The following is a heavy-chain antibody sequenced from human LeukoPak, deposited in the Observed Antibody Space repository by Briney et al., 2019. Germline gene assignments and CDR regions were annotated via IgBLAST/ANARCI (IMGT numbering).Heavy chain of an antibody. Sequence: PGGSLRLSCAASGFTFSSYAMSWVRQAPGKGLEWVSAISGSGGSTYYADSVKGRFTISRDNSKNTLYLQMNSLRAEDTAVYYCAKSPLWFGELLSFDYWGQGTLVTVSS. CDR3: AKSPLWFGELLSFDY. D-gene: IGHD3-10*01. CDR1: GFTFSSYA. CDR2: ISGSGGST. V-gene: IGHV3-23*01. J-gene: IGHJ4*02.